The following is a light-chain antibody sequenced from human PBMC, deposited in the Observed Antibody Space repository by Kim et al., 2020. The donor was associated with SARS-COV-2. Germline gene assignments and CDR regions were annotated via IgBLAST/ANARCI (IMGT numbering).Light chain of an antibody. CDR1: QSVSSY. CDR2: DAS. J-gene: IGKJ5*01. CDR3: QQRSNWPPIT. V-gene: IGKV3-11*01. Sequence: EIVLTQSPATLSLSPGERATLSCRASQSVSSYLAWYQQKPGQAPRLLIYDASNRATGIPDRFSGSGSGTDFTLTISSLEPEDFAVYYWQQRSNWPPITFGQGTRLEIK.